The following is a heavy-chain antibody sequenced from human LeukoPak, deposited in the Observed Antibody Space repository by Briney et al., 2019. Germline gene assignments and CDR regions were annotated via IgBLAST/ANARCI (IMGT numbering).Heavy chain of an antibody. CDR3: AKDKGQLMYYFDY. J-gene: IGHJ4*02. Sequence: GGSLRLSCAASGFTFSSYAMSWVRQAPGKGLEWVSAISGSGGSTYYADSVKGRFTISRDNSKNTLYLQMNSLRVEDTAVYYCAKDKGQLMYYFDYWGQGTLVTVSS. V-gene: IGHV3-23*01. D-gene: IGHD5-18*01. CDR1: GFTFSSYA. CDR2: ISGSGGST.